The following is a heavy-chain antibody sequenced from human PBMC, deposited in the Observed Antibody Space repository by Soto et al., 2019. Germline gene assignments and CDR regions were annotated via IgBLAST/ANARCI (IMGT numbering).Heavy chain of an antibody. CDR1: GYTLTSYY. J-gene: IGHJ6*02. V-gene: IGHV1-46*01. CDR2: INPSGGST. CDR3: ARVYSSSWYSYYYYGMDV. Sequence: ASVKVSCKASGYTLTSYYMHWVRQAPGQGLEWMGIINPSGGSTSYAQKFQGRVTMTRDTSTSTVYMELSSLRSEDTAVYYCARVYSSSWYSYYYYGMDVWGQGTTVTVSS. D-gene: IGHD6-13*01.